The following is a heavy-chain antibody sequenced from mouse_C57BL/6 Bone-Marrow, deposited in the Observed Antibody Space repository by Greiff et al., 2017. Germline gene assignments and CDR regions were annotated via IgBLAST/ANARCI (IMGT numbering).Heavy chain of an antibody. D-gene: IGHD1-1*01. J-gene: IGHJ1*03. Sequence: VQLQQSGAELMKPGASVKLSCKATGYTFTGYWIEWVKQRPGHGLEWIGEILPGRGSTNYNEKFKGKATFTADTSSNTAYMQLSSLTTEDSAIYYCARRGYGSCSGYFDVWGTGTTVTVSS. CDR1: GYTFTGYW. CDR2: ILPGRGST. CDR3: ARRGYGSCSGYFDV. V-gene: IGHV1-9*01.